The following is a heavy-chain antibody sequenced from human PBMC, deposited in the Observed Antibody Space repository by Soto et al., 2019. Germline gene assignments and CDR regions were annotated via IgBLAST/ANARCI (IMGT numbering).Heavy chain of an antibody. CDR2: IYNSGST. Sequence: QLRLQESGPGLVKPSGTLSLTCTVSGGSISSSNYYWGWIRQPPGKGLEWVGSIYNSGSTYYNPSRESRVTLSAETSKNQFSLRQSSMTAADTATYYCATYNDDGDNYFEYWGQGTLVIVSS. CDR1: GGSISSSNYY. D-gene: IGHD4-17*01. J-gene: IGHJ4*02. V-gene: IGHV4-39*01. CDR3: ATYNDDGDNYFEY.